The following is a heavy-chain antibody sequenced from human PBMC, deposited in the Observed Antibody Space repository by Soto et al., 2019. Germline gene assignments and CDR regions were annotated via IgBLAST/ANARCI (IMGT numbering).Heavy chain of an antibody. V-gene: IGHV4-39*01. CDR1: GVSISNTSYY. Sequence: QLQLQESGPGLVKPSETLSLTCFVSGVSISNTSYYWGWIRQPPGKGLEWVGTIYFSGRTFYNPSLKSRLTISVDTSKNQFSLRPSSVTAADTAVYYCARHGSSWGQGTLVTVSS. CDR3: ARHGSS. CDR2: IYFSGRT. J-gene: IGHJ5*02.